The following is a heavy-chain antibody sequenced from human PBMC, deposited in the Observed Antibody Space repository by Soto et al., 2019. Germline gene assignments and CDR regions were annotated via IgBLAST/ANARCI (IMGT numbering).Heavy chain of an antibody. V-gene: IGHV1-46*03. D-gene: IGHD4-17*01. CDR2: VNSTTGGT. Sequence: ASVKVSCKASGYTFTSYGIGWVRQAPGQGLEWMGIVNSTTGGTLYAQNFQGRFTLTRDTSTSTVHMELSSLTSDDTAVYFCARGTVTPSGWFAFEVWGQGTMVTVSS. CDR3: ARGTVTPSGWFAFEV. J-gene: IGHJ3*01. CDR1: GYTFTSYG.